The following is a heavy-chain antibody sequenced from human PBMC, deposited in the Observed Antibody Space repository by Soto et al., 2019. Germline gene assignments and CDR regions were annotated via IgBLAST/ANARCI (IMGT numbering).Heavy chain of an antibody. Sequence: PSETLSLTCTVSGGSISSYYWSWIQQPAGKGLEWIGRIYTSGSTNYNPSLKSRVTMSVDTSKNQFSLKLSSVTAADTAVYYCARDPTRGDYYYYYGMDVWGQGTTVTVSS. J-gene: IGHJ6*02. CDR1: GGSISSYY. CDR2: IYTSGST. V-gene: IGHV4-4*07. CDR3: ARDPTRGDYYYYYGMDV.